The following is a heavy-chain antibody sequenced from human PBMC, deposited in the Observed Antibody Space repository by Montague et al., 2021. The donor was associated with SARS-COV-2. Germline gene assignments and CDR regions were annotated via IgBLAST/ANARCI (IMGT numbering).Heavy chain of an antibody. CDR1: GGSVSSRSYY. J-gene: IGHJ4*02. CDR2: IYYSGST. CDR3: ARRGDYGGPHFDY. D-gene: IGHD4-23*01. Sequence: SETLSLTCTVSGGSVSSRSYYWGWIRQPPGKGLEWIGSIYYSGSTHYNPSLKSRVTISVDTSKNQFSLKLSSVTAAETAVYYCARRGDYGGPHFDYWGQGTLVSVSS. V-gene: IGHV4-39*01.